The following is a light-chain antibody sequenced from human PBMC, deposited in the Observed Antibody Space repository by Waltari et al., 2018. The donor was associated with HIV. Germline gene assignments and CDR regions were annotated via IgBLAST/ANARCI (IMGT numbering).Light chain of an antibody. J-gene: IGLJ3*02. Sequence: QSALTQPRSVSGSPGQSVTISCTGTSIAVGGYNFVSWYQPHPGKAPKLMIYDVTKRPSGVPDRFSGSKSGNTASLTISGLQAEDEADYYCFSYATGSYWVFGGGTKLTAL. CDR3: FSYATGSYWV. CDR2: DVT. V-gene: IGLV2-11*01. CDR1: SIAVGGYNF.